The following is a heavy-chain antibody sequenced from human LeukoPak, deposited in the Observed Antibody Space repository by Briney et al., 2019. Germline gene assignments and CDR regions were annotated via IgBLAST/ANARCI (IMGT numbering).Heavy chain of an antibody. Sequence: SETLSLTCTVSGGSISSSYWNWIRQPAGKGLEWIGRMSSSGITNYNPSLKSRVTMSVDTSKNQFSLNLRSVTAADTAIYYCARELFRSDWYGSFDYWGQGTLVTVSS. V-gene: IGHV4-4*07. CDR3: ARELFRSDWYGSFDY. CDR1: GGSISSSY. CDR2: MSSSGIT. D-gene: IGHD6-19*01. J-gene: IGHJ4*02.